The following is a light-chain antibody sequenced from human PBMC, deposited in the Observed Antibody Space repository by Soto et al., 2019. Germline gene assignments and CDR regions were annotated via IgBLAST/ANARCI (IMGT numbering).Light chain of an antibody. CDR1: SDSVSASHF. Sequence: QTVVTQEPSFSVSPGGTVTLTCGLSSDSVSASHFPSWYQQTPGQAPRTLIYNTNTRSSGVPDRFSGSILGNRAALTITGAQADDESDYYCSSYAGSNNSYVFGTGTKVTVL. V-gene: IGLV8-61*01. CDR2: NTN. J-gene: IGLJ1*01. CDR3: SSYAGSNNSYV.